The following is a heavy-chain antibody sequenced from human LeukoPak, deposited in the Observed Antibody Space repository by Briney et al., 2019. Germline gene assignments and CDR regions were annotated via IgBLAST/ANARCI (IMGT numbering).Heavy chain of an antibody. Sequence: GASVKVSCKASGYTFTGYYMHWVRQAPGKGLEWMGGFDPEDGETIYAQKFQGRVTMTEDTSTDTAYKELSSLRSEDTAVYYCATQSSSWSDAFDIWGQGTMVTVSS. V-gene: IGHV1-24*01. D-gene: IGHD6-13*01. CDR3: ATQSSSWSDAFDI. J-gene: IGHJ3*02. CDR2: FDPEDGET. CDR1: GYTFTGYY.